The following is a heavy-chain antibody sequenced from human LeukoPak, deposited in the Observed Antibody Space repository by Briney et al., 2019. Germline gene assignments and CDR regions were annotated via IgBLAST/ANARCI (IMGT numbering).Heavy chain of an antibody. J-gene: IGHJ4*02. CDR3: ARRVRGVIITGYFDY. D-gene: IGHD3-10*01. CDR1: GGSFSGYY. CDR2: INHSGST. V-gene: IGHV4-34*01. Sequence: SETLSLTCAVYGGSFSGYYWSWIRQPPGKGLEWIGEINHSGSTNYNPSLKSRVTISVDTSKNQFSLKLSSVTAADTAVYYCARRVRGVIITGYFDYWGQGTLVTVSS.